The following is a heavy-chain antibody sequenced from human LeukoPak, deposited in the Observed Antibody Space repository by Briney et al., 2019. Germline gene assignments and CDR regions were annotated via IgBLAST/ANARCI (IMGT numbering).Heavy chain of an antibody. J-gene: IGHJ4*02. D-gene: IGHD3-9*01. CDR2: IYYSGST. CDR1: GGSISSSSYY. Sequence: SETLSLTCTVSGGSISSSSYYWGWIRQPPGKGLEWIGSIYYSGSTYYNPSLNSRVTISVDTSENRFSLKLTYVTAADTAVFYCARLPQRSDILTSYANSFDFWGQGTLVTVSS. CDR3: ARLPQRSDILTSYANSFDF. V-gene: IGHV4-39*01.